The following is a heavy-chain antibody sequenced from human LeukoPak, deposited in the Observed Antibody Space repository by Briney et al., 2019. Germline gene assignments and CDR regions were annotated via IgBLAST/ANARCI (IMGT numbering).Heavy chain of an antibody. V-gene: IGHV1-8*01. CDR2: MNPNSGNT. CDR3: ARRGYSYGPYGMDV. D-gene: IGHD5-18*01. CDR1: GYTFTSYD. J-gene: IGHJ6*02. Sequence: ASVKVSCKASGYTFTSYDINWVRQATGQGLEWMGWMNPNSGNTGYAQKFQGRVTMTRNTSISTAYMELSRLRSDDTAVYYCARRGYSYGPYGMDVWGQGTTVTVSS.